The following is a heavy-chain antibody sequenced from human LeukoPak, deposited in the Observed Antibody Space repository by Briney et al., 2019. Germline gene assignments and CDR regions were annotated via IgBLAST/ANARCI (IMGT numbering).Heavy chain of an antibody. CDR1: GYSFTSYW. D-gene: IGHD6-19*01. CDR2: IYPGDSDT. CDR3: ARIGAVAGSLGAFDI. J-gene: IGHJ3*02. V-gene: IGHV5-51*01. Sequence: GESLKISRKGSGYSFTSYWIGWVRQMPGKGLEWMGIIYPGDSDTRYSPSFQGQVTISADKSISTAYLQWSSLKASDTAMYYCARIGAVAGSLGAFDIWGQGTMVTVSS.